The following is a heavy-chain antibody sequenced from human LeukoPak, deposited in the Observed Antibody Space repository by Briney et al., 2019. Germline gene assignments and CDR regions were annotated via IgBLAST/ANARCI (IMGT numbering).Heavy chain of an antibody. V-gene: IGHV4-59*08. J-gene: IGHJ4*02. D-gene: IGHD2-15*01. CDR3: ASTGYCIGGSCYSNYFDH. Sequence: SETLSLTCAVSGGSLTGYFWTWIRQPPGKGLEWIGHFYYSGSTNYNPSLKSRVTVSLDTTKNQVSLKLSSVSAADTAVYYCASTGYCIGGSCYSNYFDHWGQGTLVTVSS. CDR1: GGSLTGYF. CDR2: FYYSGST.